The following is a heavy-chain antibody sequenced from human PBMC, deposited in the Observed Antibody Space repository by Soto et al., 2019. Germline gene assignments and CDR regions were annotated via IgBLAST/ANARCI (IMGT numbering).Heavy chain of an antibody. CDR3: TKGGIPRRYNIPKVDFDY. V-gene: IGHV3-23*01. J-gene: IGHJ4*02. CDR1: GLIFSNYA. CDR2: ISGSGATT. Sequence: GGSMRLCCAASGLIFSNYAMSWVRKAPGRGLEWVSAISGSGATTYYPDSVKGRFTISRDNSKNTLYLQMNNLRADDTAVYYCTKGGIPRRYNIPKVDFDYWGQGSLVTVSS. D-gene: IGHD1-1*01.